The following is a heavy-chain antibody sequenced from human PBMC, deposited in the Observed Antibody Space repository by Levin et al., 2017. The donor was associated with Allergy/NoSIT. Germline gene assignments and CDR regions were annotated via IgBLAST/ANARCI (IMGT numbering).Heavy chain of an antibody. J-gene: IGHJ3*02. Sequence: PSETLSLTCTVSGGSISSSYWNWIRQPPGKGLEWIGYIYYSGSTNYNPSLKSRVTISVDTSKNQFSLRLSSVTAADTAVYYCARKTAFDIWGQGTMVTVSS. V-gene: IGHV4-59*01. CDR2: IYYSGST. CDR1: GGSISSSY. CDR3: ARKTAFDI.